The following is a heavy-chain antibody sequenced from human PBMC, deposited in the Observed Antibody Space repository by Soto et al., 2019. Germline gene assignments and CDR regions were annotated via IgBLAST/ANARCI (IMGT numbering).Heavy chain of an antibody. J-gene: IGHJ6*02. D-gene: IGHD1-26*01. CDR3: TTVGGSGSYWYYYGMDV. Sequence: GGSLRLSCAASGFTFSNAWMNWVRQAPGKGLEWVGRIKSKTDGGTTDYTAPVKGRFTISRDDSKNTLYLQMNSLKTEDTAVYYCTTVGGSGSYWYYYGMDVWGQGTTVTVSS. CDR2: IKSKTDGGTT. V-gene: IGHV3-15*07. CDR1: GFTFSNAW.